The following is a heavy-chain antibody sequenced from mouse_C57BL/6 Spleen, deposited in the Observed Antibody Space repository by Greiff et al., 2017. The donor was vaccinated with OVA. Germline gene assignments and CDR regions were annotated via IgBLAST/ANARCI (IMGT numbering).Heavy chain of an antibody. CDR2: IYPGSGNT. CDR3: ARSGYYYGSSSYYFDY. D-gene: IGHD1-1*01. V-gene: IGHV1-84*01. J-gene: IGHJ2*01. CDR1: GYTFTDYY. Sequence: VQLQQSGPELVKPGASVKISCKASGYTFTDYYINWVKQRPGQGLEWIGWIYPGSGNTKYTEKFKGKATLTVDTSSSTAYMQRSSLTSEDSAVYFCARSGYYYGSSSYYFDYWGQGTTLTVSS.